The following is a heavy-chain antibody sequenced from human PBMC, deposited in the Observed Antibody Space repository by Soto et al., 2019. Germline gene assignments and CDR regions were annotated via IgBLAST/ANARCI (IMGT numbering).Heavy chain of an antibody. Sequence: GGSLRLSCAASGFPFTSYDMHWVRQAPGRGLEWVAGVSGRGGRTYYPDSLQGRFTISRDNYMNTLFLQMNGLRTEDTAIYYCVKVHIAVAAYFDPWGQGT. CDR2: VSGRGGRT. CDR1: GFPFTSYD. CDR3: VKVHIAVAAYFDP. V-gene: IGHV3-23*01. D-gene: IGHD6-19*01. J-gene: IGHJ4*02.